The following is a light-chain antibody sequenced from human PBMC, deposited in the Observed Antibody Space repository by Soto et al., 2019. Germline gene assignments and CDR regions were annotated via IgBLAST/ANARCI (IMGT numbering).Light chain of an antibody. CDR2: NND. Sequence: QSVLTQAPSASGTPGQRVTISCSGTSSNIGSNTVNWYQQLPGTAPKLLIYNNDQRPSGVPDRFSGSKSGTSASLAICGLQSEDEADYYCAVWDDSLNGWVFGGGTKLTVL. J-gene: IGLJ3*02. CDR1: SSNIGSNT. V-gene: IGLV1-44*01. CDR3: AVWDDSLNGWV.